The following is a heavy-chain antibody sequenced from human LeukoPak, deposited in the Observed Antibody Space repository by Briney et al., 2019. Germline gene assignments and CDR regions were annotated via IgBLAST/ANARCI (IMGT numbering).Heavy chain of an antibody. J-gene: IGHJ4*02. V-gene: IGHV5-51*01. CDR2: IYPGDSDT. Sequence: GESLKISCKGSEYSFTSYWIGWVRQMPGKGLEWMGIIYPGDSDTRYSPSFQGQVTISADKSISTAYLQWSSLKASDTAMYYCARLQYYDILTGYPLDYWGQGTLVTVSS. D-gene: IGHD3-9*01. CDR1: EYSFTSYW. CDR3: ARLQYYDILTGYPLDY.